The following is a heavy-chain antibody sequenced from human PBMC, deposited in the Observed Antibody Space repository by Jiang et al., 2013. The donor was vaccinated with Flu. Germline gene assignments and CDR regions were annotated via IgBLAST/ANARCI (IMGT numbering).Heavy chain of an antibody. V-gene: IGHV3-21*01. J-gene: IGHJ4*02. Sequence: GGLVKPGGSLRLSCAASGFTFSSYSMNWVRQAPGKGLEWVSSISSSSSYIYYADSVKGRFTISRDNAKNSLYLQMNSLRAEDTAVYYCARDDYGDYEYYFDYWGQGTLVTVSS. CDR3: ARDDYGDYEYYFDY. CDR1: GFTFSSYS. CDR2: ISSSSSYI. D-gene: IGHD4-17*01.